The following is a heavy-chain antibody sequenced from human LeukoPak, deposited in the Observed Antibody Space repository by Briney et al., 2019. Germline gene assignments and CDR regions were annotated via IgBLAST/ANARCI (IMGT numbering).Heavy chain of an antibody. J-gene: IGHJ4*02. CDR3: AKGYDILTGAIDY. Sequence: GGSLRLSCAASGFTFSSYAMSWVRRAPGKGLEWVSAISGSGGSTYYADSVKGRFTISRDNSKNTLYLQMNSLRAEDTAVYYCAKGYDILTGAIDYWGQGTLVTVSS. D-gene: IGHD3-9*01. V-gene: IGHV3-23*01. CDR1: GFTFSSYA. CDR2: ISGSGGST.